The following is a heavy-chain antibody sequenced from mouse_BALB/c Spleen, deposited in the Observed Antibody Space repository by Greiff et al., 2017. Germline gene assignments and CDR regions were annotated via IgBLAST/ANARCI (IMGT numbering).Heavy chain of an antibody. CDR1: GYTFTSYW. Sequence: VQLQQSGAELAKPGASVKMSCKASGYTFTSYWMHWVKQRPGQGLEWIGYINPSTGYTEYNQKFKDKATLTADKSSSTAYMQLSSLTSEDSAVYYCARGYDGTFAYWGQGTLVTVSA. CDR2: INPSTGYT. CDR3: ARGYDGTFAY. D-gene: IGHD2-14*01. V-gene: IGHV1-7*01. J-gene: IGHJ3*01.